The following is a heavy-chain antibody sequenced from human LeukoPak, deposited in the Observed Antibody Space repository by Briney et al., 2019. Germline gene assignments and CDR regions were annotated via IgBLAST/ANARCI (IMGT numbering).Heavy chain of an antibody. V-gene: IGHV4-59*11. CDR2: IYYSGST. D-gene: IGHD3-3*01. Sequence: SETLSLTCTVSGGPISSHYWSWIRQPPGKGLEWIGYIYYSGSTNYNPSLKSRVTISVDTSKNQFSLKLSSVTAADTAVYYCARGRYYYDFWSTVPFDPWGQGTLVTVSS. CDR1: GGPISSHY. J-gene: IGHJ5*02. CDR3: ARGRYYYDFWSTVPFDP.